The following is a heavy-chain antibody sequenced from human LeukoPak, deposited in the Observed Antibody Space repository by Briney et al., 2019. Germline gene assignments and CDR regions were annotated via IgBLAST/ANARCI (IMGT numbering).Heavy chain of an antibody. CDR3: ARAPYYYDSSGYVITEYYFDY. CDR2: IYYSGST. CDR1: GGSSGDSIRGYY. D-gene: IGHD3-22*01. Sequence: PSETLSLTCTVSGGSSGDSIRGYYWSWIRQPPGKGLEWIGYIYYSGSTNYNPSLKSRVTISVDTSKNQFSLKLSSVTAADTAVYYCARAPYYYDSSGYVITEYYFDYWGQGTLVTVSS. J-gene: IGHJ4*02. V-gene: IGHV4-61*08.